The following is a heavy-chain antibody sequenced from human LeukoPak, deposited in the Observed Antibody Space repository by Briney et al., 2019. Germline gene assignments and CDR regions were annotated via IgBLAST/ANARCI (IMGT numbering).Heavy chain of an antibody. V-gene: IGHV3-23*01. CDR3: AKEPREYCSSTSCPNWIDA. D-gene: IGHD2-2*01. Sequence: GGSLRLSCAASGFTFSIYAMSWVRQAPGKGLEWVSAISASGGTTYYADYVKGRFTISRDNSKNTLYLQTSSLRAEDTAIYYCAKEPREYCSSTSCPNWIDAWGQGTLVTVSS. CDR2: ISASGGTT. J-gene: IGHJ5*02. CDR1: GFTFSIYA.